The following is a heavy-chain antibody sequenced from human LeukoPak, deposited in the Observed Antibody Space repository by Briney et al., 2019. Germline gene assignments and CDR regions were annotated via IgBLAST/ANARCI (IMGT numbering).Heavy chain of an antibody. J-gene: IGHJ5*02. V-gene: IGHV1-8*01. CDR2: MNPNSGNT. CDR3: ARGVFDYDFWSGYINWFDP. Sequence: ASVKVSCKASGYTFTSYDINWVRQATGQGLEWMGWMNPNSGNTGYAQKFQGRVTMTRNTSISTAYMELSSLRSEDTAVYYRARGVFDYDFWSGYINWFDPWGQGTLVTVSS. CDR1: GYTFTSYD. D-gene: IGHD3-3*01.